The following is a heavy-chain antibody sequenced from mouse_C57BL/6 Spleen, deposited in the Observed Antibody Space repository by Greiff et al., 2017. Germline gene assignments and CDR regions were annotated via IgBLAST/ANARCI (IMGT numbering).Heavy chain of an antibody. V-gene: IGHV1-55*01. Sequence: QVQLQQSGAELVKPGASVTMSCKASGYTFTSYWITWVKPRPGQGLEWIGDIYPGSGSTNYNEKFKSKATLTVDTSSSTAYMQLSSLTSEDAAVYYCARGGYFRMDYWGQGTSVTVSS. D-gene: IGHD2-3*01. J-gene: IGHJ4*01. CDR3: ARGGYFRMDY. CDR1: GYTFTSYW. CDR2: IYPGSGST.